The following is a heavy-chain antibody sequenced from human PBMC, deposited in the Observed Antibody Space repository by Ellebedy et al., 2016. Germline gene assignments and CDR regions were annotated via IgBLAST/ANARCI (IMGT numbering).Heavy chain of an antibody. V-gene: IGHV5-51*01. CDR1: GYSFTSYW. J-gene: IGHJ2*01. CDR2: IYPGDSDT. D-gene: IGHD4-17*01. CDR3: ARHPSYGDTYWYFDL. Sequence: GESLKISCKGSGYSFTSYWIGWVRQMPGKGLEWMGIIYPGDSDTRYSPSFQGQVTISADKSISTAYLQWSSLKASDTAMYYCARHPSYGDTYWYFDLWGRGTLVTVSS.